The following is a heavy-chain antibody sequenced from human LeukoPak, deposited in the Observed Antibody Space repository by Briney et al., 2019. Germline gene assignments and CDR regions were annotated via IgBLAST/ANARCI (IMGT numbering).Heavy chain of an antibody. Sequence: PSETLSLTCTVSGDSTSSYYWSWIRQPPGKGLEWIGYIYHSGSTNYNPSLKSRVTISADTSKDQFSLKLASVTAADTAVYYCATGYSSTWYYFDYWGQGTLVTVSS. CDR3: ATGYSSTWYYFDY. D-gene: IGHD6-13*01. CDR1: GDSTSSYY. V-gene: IGHV4-59*01. CDR2: IYHSGST. J-gene: IGHJ4*02.